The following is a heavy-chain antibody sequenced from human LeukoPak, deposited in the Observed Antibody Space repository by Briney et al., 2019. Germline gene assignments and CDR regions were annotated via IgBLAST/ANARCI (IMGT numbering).Heavy chain of an antibody. V-gene: IGHV3-30*04. J-gene: IGHJ4*02. D-gene: IGHD3-22*01. CDR2: ISYDGSNK. CDR1: GFTFSSYA. CDR3: AKDSSGYSSLDY. Sequence: GGSLRLSCAASGFTFSSYAVHWVRQAPGKGLEWVAVISYDGSNKYYADSVKGRFTISRDNSKNTLYLQMNSLRAEDTAVYYCAKDSSGYSSLDYWGQGTLVTVSS.